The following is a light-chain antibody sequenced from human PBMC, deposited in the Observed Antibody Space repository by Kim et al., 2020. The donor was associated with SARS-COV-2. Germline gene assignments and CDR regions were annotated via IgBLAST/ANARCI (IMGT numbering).Light chain of an antibody. J-gene: IGKJ4*01. V-gene: IGKV1-5*03. CDR1: QSVSPW. CDR2: KAS. Sequence: DIQMTQSPSTLSASVGDRVTITCRASQSVSPWLAWYQQKPGKAPKLLIYKASSLDSGVPSRFSGSGSGTEFTLTISSLQPDDFATYYCQSYNNYPLTFGGGTKVDIK. CDR3: QSYNNYPLT.